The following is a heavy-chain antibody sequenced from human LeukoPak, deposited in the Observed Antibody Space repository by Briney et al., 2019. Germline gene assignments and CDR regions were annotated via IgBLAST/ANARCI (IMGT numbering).Heavy chain of an antibody. V-gene: IGHV3-23*01. CDR1: GFTFSSYG. J-gene: IGHJ4*02. CDR2: ISGSGGST. CDR3: AKDNNEKSEGFFDY. Sequence: GGSLRLSCAASGFTFSSYGMHWVRQAPGKGLEWVSGISGSGGSTYYADSLKGRFTISRDNSKNTLYLQMNSLRAEDTAVYYCAKDNNEKSEGFFDYWGQGTLVTVSS. D-gene: IGHD2-8*01.